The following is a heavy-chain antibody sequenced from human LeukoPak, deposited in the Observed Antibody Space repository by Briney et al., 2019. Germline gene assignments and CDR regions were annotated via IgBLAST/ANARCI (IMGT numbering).Heavy chain of an antibody. D-gene: IGHD3-10*01. CDR3: TTVLLWFGELSSGDY. Sequence: GGSLRLSCAASGFTFSNAWMNWVRQAPGKGLEWVGRIESKTDGGTTDYAAPVKGRFTISRDDSKNTLYLQMNSLKTEDTAVYYCTTVLLWFGELSSGDYWGQGTLVTVSS. CDR1: GFTFSNAW. V-gene: IGHV3-15*07. CDR2: IESKTDGGTT. J-gene: IGHJ4*02.